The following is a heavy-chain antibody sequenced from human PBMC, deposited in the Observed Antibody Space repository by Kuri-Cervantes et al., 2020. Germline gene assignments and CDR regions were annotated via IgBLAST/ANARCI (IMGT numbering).Heavy chain of an antibody. D-gene: IGHD3-9*01. V-gene: IGHV3-7*01. CDR2: IKQDGSEK. Sequence: GGSLRLSCAASGFTFSSYWMSWVRQAPGKGLEWVANIKQDGSEKYYVDSVKGRFTISRDNAKNSLYLQMNSLRAEDTAVYFCAREVDTNWFDPWGQGTLVTVSS. CDR3: AREVDTNWFDP. J-gene: IGHJ5*02. CDR1: GFTFSSYW.